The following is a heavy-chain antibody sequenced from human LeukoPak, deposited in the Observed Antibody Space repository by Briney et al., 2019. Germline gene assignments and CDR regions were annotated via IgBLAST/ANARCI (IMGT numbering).Heavy chain of an antibody. J-gene: IGHJ4*02. D-gene: IGHD3-16*02. CDR2: FDPQDGQT. Sequence: GASVTVSCRVSGYTLTDLSMHWVRQAPGKGLEWMGGFDPQDGQTLHLQTFQDRVTMYDDRSDDTAYMEPSSLRSEYTAVYCCATYRQYVWWNYQYDYGGQGDLVTVSP. CDR3: ATYRQYVWWNYQYDY. V-gene: IGHV1-24*01. CDR1: GYTLTDLS.